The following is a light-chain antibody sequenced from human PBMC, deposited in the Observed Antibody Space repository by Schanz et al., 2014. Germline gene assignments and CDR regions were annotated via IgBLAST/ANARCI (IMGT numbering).Light chain of an antibody. J-gene: IGLJ2*01. CDR2: EVS. V-gene: IGLV2-8*01. CDR1: SSDVGGYNY. Sequence: QSVLTQPPSASGSPGQSVTISCSGTSSDVGGYNYVSWYQQHPGKAPKVMIYEVSKRPSGVPDRFSGSKSGNSASLTVSGLQAEDEADYYCSSYAGSDNVVFGGGTKLTVV. CDR3: SSYAGSDNVV.